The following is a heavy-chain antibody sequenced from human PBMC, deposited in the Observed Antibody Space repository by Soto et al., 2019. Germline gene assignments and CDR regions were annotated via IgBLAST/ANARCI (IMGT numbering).Heavy chain of an antibody. CDR3: ASLAVAGNYWFDP. CDR1: GGTFSRYA. D-gene: IGHD6-19*01. Sequence: SVKVSCKASGGTFSRYAISWVRQAPGQGLEWMGGIIPIFGTANYAQKFQGRVTITADESTSTAYMELSSLRSEDTAVYYCASLAVAGNYWFDPWGQGTLVTVSS. CDR2: IIPIFGTA. V-gene: IGHV1-69*13. J-gene: IGHJ5*02.